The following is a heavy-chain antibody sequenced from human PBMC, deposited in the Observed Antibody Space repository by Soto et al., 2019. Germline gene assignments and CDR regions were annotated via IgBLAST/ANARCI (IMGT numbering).Heavy chain of an antibody. CDR1: GGTFYTYT. D-gene: IGHD5-18*01. V-gene: IGHV1-69*13. CDR2: ITPIYPTT. Sequence: RASVKVSCKASGGTFYTYTFSWVRQAPGQGLEWMGSITPIYPTTNYAEKFQGRLTVTADGSTNTAYMELNSLTSEDTAVYYCARIPRYSFPTSDDLDYWGQGTVVTVSS. CDR3: ARIPRYSFPTSDDLDY. J-gene: IGHJ4*02.